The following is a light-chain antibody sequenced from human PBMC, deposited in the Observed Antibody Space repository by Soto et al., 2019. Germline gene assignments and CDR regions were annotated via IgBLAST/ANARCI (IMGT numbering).Light chain of an antibody. CDR3: QNYNSAPIT. Sequence: DIQMTQSPSSLSASVGDRVTITCRASQAISNYLAWYQHKPGKVPKLLIYAASTLQSGVPSRFSGSGSVTDFTLTISSLQPEDVATYYCQNYNSAPITFGQGTRLEIK. CDR2: AAS. CDR1: QAISNY. V-gene: IGKV1-27*01. J-gene: IGKJ5*01.